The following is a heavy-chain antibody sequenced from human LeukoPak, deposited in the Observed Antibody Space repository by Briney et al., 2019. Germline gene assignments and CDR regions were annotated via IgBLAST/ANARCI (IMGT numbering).Heavy chain of an antibody. Sequence: PGGSLRLSCAASGFTFSSYAMHWVRQAPGKGLEWVAVISYDGSNKYYADSVKGRFTISRDNSKNTLYLQMNSLRAEDTAVYYCARDHTADGNPAYWGQGTLVTVSS. D-gene: IGHD5-18*01. J-gene: IGHJ4*02. CDR1: GFTFSSYA. V-gene: IGHV3-30*04. CDR2: ISYDGSNK. CDR3: ARDHTADGNPAY.